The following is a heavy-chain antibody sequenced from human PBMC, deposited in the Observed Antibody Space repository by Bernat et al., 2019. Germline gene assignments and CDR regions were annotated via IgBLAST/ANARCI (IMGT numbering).Heavy chain of an antibody. D-gene: IGHD5-12*01. V-gene: IGHV1-2*06. CDR3: ARVALSGYDWYNWFDP. Sequence: QVQLVQSGAEVKKPGASVKVSCKASGYTFTGYYMHWVRQAPGQGLEWMGRINPNSGGTNYAQKFQGRVTMTRDTSISTAYMELSRLRSDDTAVYYCARVALSGYDWYNWFDPWGQGTLVTVSS. CDR1: GYTFTGYY. CDR2: INPNSGGT. J-gene: IGHJ5*02.